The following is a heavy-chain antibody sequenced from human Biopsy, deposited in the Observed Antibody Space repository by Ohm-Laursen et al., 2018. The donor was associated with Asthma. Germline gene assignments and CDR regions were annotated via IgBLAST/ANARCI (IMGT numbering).Heavy chain of an antibody. J-gene: IGHJ2*01. CDR3: ARVPTTLRYFDL. Sequence: SDTLSLTCTVSGGSVSSGSYYWSWIRRPPGKGLAWVSYISYSGSTDYNPSLKSRLTISMDTSKNQFSLKLSSVTAADTAVYYCARVPTTLRYFDLWGRGTLVTVSS. V-gene: IGHV4-61*01. D-gene: IGHD2-15*01. CDR1: GGSVSSGSYY. CDR2: ISYSGST.